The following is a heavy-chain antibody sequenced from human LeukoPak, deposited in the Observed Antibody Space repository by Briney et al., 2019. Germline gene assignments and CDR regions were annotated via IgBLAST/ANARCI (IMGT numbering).Heavy chain of an antibody. Sequence: SETLSLTCTVSGGSISSSTYYWGWIRQPPGKGLEWIGNIYYSGSTYYNPSLKSRVTISVGTSKNQFSLKLSSVTAADTAVYYCARILRQYYYDSSGYYKKSYFDYWGQGTLVTVSS. V-gene: IGHV4-39*01. J-gene: IGHJ4*02. D-gene: IGHD3-22*01. CDR3: ARILRQYYYDSSGYYKKSYFDY. CDR2: IYYSGST. CDR1: GGSISSSTYY.